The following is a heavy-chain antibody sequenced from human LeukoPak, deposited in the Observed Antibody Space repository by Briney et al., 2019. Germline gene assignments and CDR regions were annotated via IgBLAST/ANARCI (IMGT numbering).Heavy chain of an antibody. CDR3: ARVYSYGSSVVDY. J-gene: IGHJ4*02. D-gene: IGHD5-18*01. CDR1: GGSISSGGYY. V-gene: IGHV4-31*03. Sequence: SQTLSLTCTVSGGSISSGGYYWSWICQHPGKGLEWIGYIYYSGSTYYNPSLKSRVTISVDTSKNQFSLKLSSVTAADTAVYYCARVYSYGSSVVDYWGQGTLVTVSS. CDR2: IYYSGST.